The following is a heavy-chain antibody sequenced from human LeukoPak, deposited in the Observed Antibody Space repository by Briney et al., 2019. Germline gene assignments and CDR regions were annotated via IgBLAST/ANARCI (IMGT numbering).Heavy chain of an antibody. D-gene: IGHD6-13*01. Sequence: GASVKVSCKAPGYTFTGYYMHWVRQAPGQGLEWMGRINPNSGGTNYAQKFQGRVTMTRDTSISTAYMELSRLRSDDTAVCYCARELAAAYFDYWGQGTLVTVSS. V-gene: IGHV1-2*06. J-gene: IGHJ4*02. CDR2: INPNSGGT. CDR1: GYTFTGYY. CDR3: ARELAAAYFDY.